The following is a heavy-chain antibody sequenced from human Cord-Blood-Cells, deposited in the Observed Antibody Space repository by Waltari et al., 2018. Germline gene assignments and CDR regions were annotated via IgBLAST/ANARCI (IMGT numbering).Heavy chain of an antibody. Sequence: QLQLQESGPGLVKPSETLSLTCTVSGGSISMSSYYWGWIRQPPGKGLECIGSIYYSGSTYYNPSLKSRVTISVDTSKNQFSLKLSSVTAADTAVYYCARLRGGITMVRGVIDYWGQGTLVTVSS. V-gene: IGHV4-39*01. D-gene: IGHD3-10*01. CDR2: IYYSGST. CDR1: GGSISMSSYY. CDR3: ARLRGGITMVRGVIDY. J-gene: IGHJ4*02.